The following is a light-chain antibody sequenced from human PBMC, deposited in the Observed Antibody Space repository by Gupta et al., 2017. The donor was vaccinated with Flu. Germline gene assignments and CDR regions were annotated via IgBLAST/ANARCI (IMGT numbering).Light chain of an antibody. J-gene: IGLJ1*01. CDR1: ALPKQY. CDR2: KDS. V-gene: IGLV3-25*02. Sequence: SYELTQQPSVSVSPGQTARITCSGDALPKQYAYWYQQKPGQAPVLVIYKDSERPSGIPERFSGSSSGTTVTLTISGVQAEDEADYYCQSADSSGTYHVFGTGTKVTVL. CDR3: QSADSSGTYHV.